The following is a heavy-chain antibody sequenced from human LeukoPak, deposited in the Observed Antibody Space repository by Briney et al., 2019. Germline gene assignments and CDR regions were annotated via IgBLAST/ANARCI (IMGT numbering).Heavy chain of an antibody. J-gene: IGHJ5*02. D-gene: IGHD3-10*01. Sequence: PSETLSLTCSFSGGSFTRNNYYWGWIRQPPGKGLEWIGSFYYSESTYYNPSLKSRVTISVDTSKNQFSLKLSSVTAADTAVYYCARARGLIWFGELWNNWFDPWGQGTLVTVSS. CDR3: ARARGLIWFGELWNNWFDP. V-gene: IGHV4-39*01. CDR2: FYYSEST. CDR1: GGSFTRNNYY.